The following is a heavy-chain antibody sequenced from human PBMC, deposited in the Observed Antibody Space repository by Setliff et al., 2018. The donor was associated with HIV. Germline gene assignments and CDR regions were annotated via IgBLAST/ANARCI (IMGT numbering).Heavy chain of an antibody. V-gene: IGHV1-2*06. CDR2: INPNSGDT. J-gene: IGHJ4*02. CDR1: GYTFTGYY. Sequence: ASVKVSCKASGYTFTGYYIHWVRQAPGQGLEWVGRINPNSGDTNYVQKLQGRVTMTTDTSTSTAYMELRSLRSDDTAVYYCARSRNSILTGYYPTADFDYWGQGTLVTVSS. D-gene: IGHD3-9*01. CDR3: ARSRNSILTGYYPTADFDY.